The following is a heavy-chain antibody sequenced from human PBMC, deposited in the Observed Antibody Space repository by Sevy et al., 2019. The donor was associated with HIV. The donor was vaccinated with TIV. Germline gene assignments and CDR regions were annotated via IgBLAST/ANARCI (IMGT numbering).Heavy chain of an antibody. CDR1: GFTFSTHA. CDR2: ISYDGSAE. CDR3: ARAAGDTIDWYPGY. Sequence: GGSLRLSCAGSGFTFSTHAMHWVRQAPGKGLEWVAVISYDGSAEFYADSVKGRFTSSRDNSENTPYLQMNSLRNEDTAIYYCARAAGDTIDWYPGYWGQGILVTVSS. D-gene: IGHD3-9*01. V-gene: IGHV3-30*03. J-gene: IGHJ4*02.